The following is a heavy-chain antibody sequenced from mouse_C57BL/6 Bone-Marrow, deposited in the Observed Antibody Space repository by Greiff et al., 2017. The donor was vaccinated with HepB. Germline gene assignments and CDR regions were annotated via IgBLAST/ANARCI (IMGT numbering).Heavy chain of an antibody. D-gene: IGHD1-1*01. V-gene: IGHV14-1*01. CDR3: TTDTTVGFDY. CDR1: GFNIKDYY. J-gene: IGHJ2*01. CDR2: IDPEDGDT. Sequence: EVQLQQSGAELVRPGASVKLSCTASGFNIKDYYMHWVKQRPEQGLEWIGRIDPEDGDTEYAPKFQGKATITADTSSNTAYLQLSSLTSEDTAVYYCTTDTTVGFDYWGQGTTLTVSS.